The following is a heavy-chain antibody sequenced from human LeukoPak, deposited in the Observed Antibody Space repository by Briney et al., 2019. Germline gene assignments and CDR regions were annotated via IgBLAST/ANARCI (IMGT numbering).Heavy chain of an antibody. Sequence: SETLSLTCAVYGGSFSGYYWNWIRQPPGKGLEWIGEINHSGSTNYNPSLKSRVTISVDTSKNQFSLKLSSVTAADTAVYYCARRSGVARGNYGGNGRVDYWGQGTLVTVSS. CDR1: GGSFSGYY. CDR2: INHSGST. J-gene: IGHJ4*02. D-gene: IGHD4-23*01. V-gene: IGHV4-34*01. CDR3: ARRSGVARGNYGGNGRVDY.